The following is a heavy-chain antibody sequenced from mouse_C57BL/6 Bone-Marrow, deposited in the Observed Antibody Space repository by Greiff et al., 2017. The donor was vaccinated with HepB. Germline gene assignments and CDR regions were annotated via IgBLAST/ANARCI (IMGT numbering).Heavy chain of an antibody. J-gene: IGHJ3*01. V-gene: IGHV1-61*01. Sequence: VQLQQPGAELVRPGSSVKLSCKASGYTFTSYWMDWVKQRPGQGLEWIGNIYPSDSETHYNQKFKDKATLTVDKSSGTAYMQLSSLTSEDSAVYYCASGYYGSSLFAYWGQGTLVTVSA. CDR3: ASGYYGSSLFAY. D-gene: IGHD1-1*01. CDR1: GYTFTSYW. CDR2: IYPSDSET.